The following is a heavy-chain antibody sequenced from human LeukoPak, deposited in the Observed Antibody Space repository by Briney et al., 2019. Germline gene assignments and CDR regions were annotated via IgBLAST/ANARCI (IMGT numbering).Heavy chain of an antibody. J-gene: IGHJ4*02. D-gene: IGHD6-19*01. CDR3: AREAVAGAFDS. CDR1: GLTFQKYG. CDR2: ISGSGGGT. V-gene: IGHV3-23*01. Sequence: GGSLRLSCEASGLTFQKYGVSWVRQAPGKGLEWVSNISGSGGGTHYASSVKGRFAISRDIAKNTLYLQMNSLRAEDTAVYYCAREAVAGAFDSWGQGTLVTVSS.